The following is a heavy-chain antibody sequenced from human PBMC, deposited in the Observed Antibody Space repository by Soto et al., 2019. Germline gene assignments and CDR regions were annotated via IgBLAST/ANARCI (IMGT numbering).Heavy chain of an antibody. CDR2: IYWDDDK. V-gene: IGHV2-5*02. CDR3: AHIGHCSGAGCFTLRWFDP. J-gene: IGHJ5*02. Sequence: SGPTLVNPTQTLTLTCTFSGFSLSTSGVGVGWIRQPPGKALEWLALIYWDDDKRYSPSLKSRLTITKDTSKNQVVLTMTNMDPVDTATYYCAHIGHCSGAGCFTLRWFDPWGQGTLVTVSS. CDR1: GFSLSTSGVG. D-gene: IGHD2-15*01.